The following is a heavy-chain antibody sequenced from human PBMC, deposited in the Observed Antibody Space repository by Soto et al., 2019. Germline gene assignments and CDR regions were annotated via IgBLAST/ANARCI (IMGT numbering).Heavy chain of an antibody. J-gene: IGHJ6*03. CDR2: ISAYNGDT. CDR1: GYSFTNYG. Sequence: QDQLVQSGGEVKKPGASLKVSCKASGYSFTNYGITWVRQAPGQGFEWMGWISAYNGDTNYAQKLQGRVTMTTDASTSTAYLELRSLRSDDTAVYYCARDRGVAPPVAGNTHYYYYMDVWGKGTTVTVSS. CDR3: ARDRGVAPPVAGNTHYYYYMDV. D-gene: IGHD6-19*01. V-gene: IGHV1-18*01.